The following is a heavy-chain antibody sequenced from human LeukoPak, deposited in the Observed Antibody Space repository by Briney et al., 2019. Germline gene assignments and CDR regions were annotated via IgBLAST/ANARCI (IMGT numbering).Heavy chain of an antibody. V-gene: IGHV3-53*04. CDR2: IYSGGST. CDR1: GFTVSSNY. D-gene: IGHD1-26*01. J-gene: IGHJ6*02. Sequence: PGGSLRLSCAASGFTVSSNYMGWVRQAPGKGLEWVSVIYSGGSTYYADSVKGRFTISRHNSKNTLYLQMNSLRAEDTAVYYCARALRGGSYYYYYGMDVWGQGTTVTVSS. CDR3: ARALRGGSYYYYYGMDV.